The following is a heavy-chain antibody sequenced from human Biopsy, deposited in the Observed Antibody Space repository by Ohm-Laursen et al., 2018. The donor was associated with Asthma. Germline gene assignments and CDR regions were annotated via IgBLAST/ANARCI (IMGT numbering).Heavy chain of an antibody. V-gene: IGHV1-69*13. Sequence: SVTASCKSLGGTFNTSVIGWARQAPGHGLGWLVGINSVFGTTTYPQKFPDRVTITADDSTSTVYMELSSLRSEDTAVYYCARKAGSCISRTCYSLDFWGQGTLVTVSS. J-gene: IGHJ4*02. CDR3: ARKAGSCISRTCYSLDF. CDR2: INSVFGTT. D-gene: IGHD2-2*01. CDR1: GGTFNTSV.